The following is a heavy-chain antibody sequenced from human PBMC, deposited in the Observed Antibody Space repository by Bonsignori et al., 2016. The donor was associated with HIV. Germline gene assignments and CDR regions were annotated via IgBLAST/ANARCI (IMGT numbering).Heavy chain of an antibody. CDR1: GFIFSSYE. D-gene: IGHD2-15*01. CDR3: ASPLAAPGMDV. CDR2: ISTSGSII. Sequence: GGSLRLSCAASGFIFSSYEVNWVRQAPGKGLEWVSYISTSGSIIYYADSVRGRFTISRDNAKNSLYLQMNSLRAEDTAVYYCASPLAAPGMDVWGKGTTVTVSS. V-gene: IGHV3-48*03. J-gene: IGHJ6*04.